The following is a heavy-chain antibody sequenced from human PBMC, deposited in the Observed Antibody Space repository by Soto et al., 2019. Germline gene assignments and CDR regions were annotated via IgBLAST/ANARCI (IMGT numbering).Heavy chain of an antibody. Sequence: GGSLRLSCAASGFSFSTYEMNWVRQAPGKGLEWVAYISSGSDTIHYADSVRGRFTVSRDNAKNSLYLQMNSLRVEDTALYYCARDRAARGYWGQGTLVTLSS. D-gene: IGHD6-6*01. CDR1: GFSFSTYE. V-gene: IGHV3-48*03. CDR3: ARDRAARGY. J-gene: IGHJ4*02. CDR2: ISSGSDTI.